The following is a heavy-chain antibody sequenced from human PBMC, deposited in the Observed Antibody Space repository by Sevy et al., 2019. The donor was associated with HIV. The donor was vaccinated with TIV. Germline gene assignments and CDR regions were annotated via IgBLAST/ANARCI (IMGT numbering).Heavy chain of an antibody. J-gene: IGHJ3*02. CDR3: AKVDSGGSYYPGHAFDI. CDR2: ISWNSGSI. V-gene: IGHV3-9*01. Sequence: GGSLRLSCAASGFTFDDYAMNWVRQAPGKGLEWVSGISWNSGSIGYADSVKGRFTISRDNAKNSLYLQMNSLRAEDTALYYCAKVDSGGSYYPGHAFDIWGQGTMVTVSS. CDR1: GFTFDDYA. D-gene: IGHD1-26*01.